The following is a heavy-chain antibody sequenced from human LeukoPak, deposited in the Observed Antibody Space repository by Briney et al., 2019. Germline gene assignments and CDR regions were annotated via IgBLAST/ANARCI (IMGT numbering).Heavy chain of an antibody. J-gene: IGHJ4*02. CDR2: ISYDGSNK. D-gene: IGHD3-10*01. V-gene: IGHV3-30*03. CDR3: VHGGLYYLDY. CDR1: GFTFSSYG. Sequence: GGSLRLSCAASGFTFSSYGMHWVRQAPGKGLEWVAVISYDGSNKYYADSVKGRFTISRDIFKNTLYLQMNSLRAEDTAVYYCVHGGLYYLDYWGQGTLVTVSS.